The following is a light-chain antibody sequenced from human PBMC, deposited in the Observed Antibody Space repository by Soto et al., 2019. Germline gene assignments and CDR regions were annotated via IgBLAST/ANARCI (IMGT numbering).Light chain of an antibody. CDR2: KAS. CDR3: QQYKTYWT. J-gene: IGKJ1*01. Sequence: DIQMTQSPSALSASVADRVTITCRASQSISTWLAWYQQKPGKAPKLLIYKASSLESGVPSRFSGSGSGTEFALPISSLQPDDFATYYCQQYKTYWTFGQGNKVEIK. V-gene: IGKV1-5*03. CDR1: QSISTW.